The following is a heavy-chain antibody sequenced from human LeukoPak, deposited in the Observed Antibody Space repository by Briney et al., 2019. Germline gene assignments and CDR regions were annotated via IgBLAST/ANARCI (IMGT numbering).Heavy chain of an antibody. V-gene: IGHV3-53*01. J-gene: IGHJ4*02. D-gene: IGHD7-27*01. Sequence: GESLRLSCAASGLTVSSNYMSWVRRAPGKGLEWVSVIYSGGSTYYADSVKGRFTISRDNSKNTLYLQMNSLRAEDTAVYYCARRLPTAWGADYWGQGTLVTVSS. CDR2: IYSGGST. CDR1: GLTVSSNY. CDR3: ARRLPTAWGADY.